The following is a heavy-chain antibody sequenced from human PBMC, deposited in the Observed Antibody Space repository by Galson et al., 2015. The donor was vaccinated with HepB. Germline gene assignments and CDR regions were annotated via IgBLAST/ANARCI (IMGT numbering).Heavy chain of an antibody. CDR2: ISGSGGST. J-gene: IGHJ5*02. CDR3: AKDPREWEQGRFDP. V-gene: IGHV3-23*01. Sequence: SLRLSCAASGFTFSSYAMSWVRQAPGKGLEWVSAISGSGGSTYYADSVKGRFTISRDNSKDTLYLQMNSLRAEDTAVYYCAKDPREWEQGRFDPWGQGTLVTVSS. CDR1: GFTFSSYA. D-gene: IGHD1-26*01.